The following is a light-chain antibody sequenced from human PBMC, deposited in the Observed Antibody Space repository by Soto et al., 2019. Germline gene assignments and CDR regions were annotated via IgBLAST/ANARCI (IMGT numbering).Light chain of an antibody. V-gene: IGKV1-5*03. J-gene: IGKJ3*01. Sequence: DIRMTQSPSTLSASVGDRVTITCRASQSISSWLAWYQQKPGKAPKLLIYKASSLESGVPSRFSGSGSGTEFTLTISSLQPDDFATYYCQQYNIFGPGTKVDIK. CDR3: QQYNI. CDR1: QSISSW. CDR2: KAS.